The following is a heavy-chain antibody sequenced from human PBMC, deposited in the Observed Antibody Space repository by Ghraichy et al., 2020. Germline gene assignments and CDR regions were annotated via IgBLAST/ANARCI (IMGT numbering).Heavy chain of an antibody. J-gene: IGHJ4*02. CDR2: ISSSSSYT. V-gene: IGHV3-11*06. CDR3: ARVANFDAVGLLDY. Sequence: LSLTCAASGFTFSDYYMSWIRQAPGKGLEWVSYISSSSSYTNYADSVKGRFTISRDNAKNSLYLQMNSLRAEDTAVYYCARVANFDAVGLLDYWGQGTLVTVSS. CDR1: GFTFSDYY. D-gene: IGHD3-9*01.